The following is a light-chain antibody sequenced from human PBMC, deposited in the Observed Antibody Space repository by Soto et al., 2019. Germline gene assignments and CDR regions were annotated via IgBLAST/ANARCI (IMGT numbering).Light chain of an antibody. CDR1: SSDIGGDYDY. V-gene: IGLV2-14*01. J-gene: IGLJ1*01. CDR3: SSYTISTSTSYV. CDR2: EVS. Sequence: QSVLTQPASVSGSPGQSITISCTGTSSDIGGDYDYVSWYQQHPGKAPKLLIYEVSNRPSGVSNRFSASKSGNTASLTISGLQAEDEADYYCSSYTISTSTSYVFGTGTKVTVL.